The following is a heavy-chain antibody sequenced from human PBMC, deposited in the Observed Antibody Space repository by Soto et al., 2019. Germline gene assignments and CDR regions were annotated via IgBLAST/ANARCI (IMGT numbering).Heavy chain of an antibody. Sequence: QLQLQESGSGLVKPSQTLSLTCAVSGGSISSGGYSWSLIRQPPGKGLEWIGYIYHSGRTYYNPSHSGRVTISVDRSKNHVSLKVSSVTAADTAVYYCARAYYISTSCYCFDYWGQGTLVTVSS. V-gene: IGHV4-30-2*01. CDR2: IYHSGRT. D-gene: IGHD2-2*01. CDR1: GGSISSGGYS. CDR3: ARAYYISTSCYCFDY. J-gene: IGHJ4*02.